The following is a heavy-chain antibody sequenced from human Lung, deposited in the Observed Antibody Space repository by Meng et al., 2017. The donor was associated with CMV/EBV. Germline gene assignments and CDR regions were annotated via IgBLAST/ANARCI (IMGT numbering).Heavy chain of an antibody. CDR1: GSSLSTSGGG. D-gene: IGHD2-2*01. CDR3: AHSVIVLLPGARLLSNRFDT. Sequence: SGPTLAXPTQSLTLSCTLSGSSLSTSGGGVGWIRQPPGKALEWLVLLYWNDDKRYSPSLRSTLTITKATSKNQLVLTITHMAPVDTAPYYCAHSVIVLLPGARLLSNRFDTWXQGALVTVSS. V-gene: IGHV2-5*01. J-gene: IGHJ5*02. CDR2: LYWNDDK.